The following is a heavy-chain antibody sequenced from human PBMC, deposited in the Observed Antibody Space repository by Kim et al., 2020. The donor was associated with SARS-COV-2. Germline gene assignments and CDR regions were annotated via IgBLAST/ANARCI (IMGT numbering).Heavy chain of an antibody. Sequence: SETLSLTCTVSGGSISSYYWCWIRQPAGKGLEWVGRIYTSGSTNYNPSLKSRGTMSVDTSKNQFSLTLRSVTAADTAVYYCAAGRGGYCSRGSCYPGVSYGMDVWGQGTTVTVSS. D-gene: IGHD2-15*01. J-gene: IGHJ6*02. V-gene: IGHV4-4*07. CDR3: AAGRGGYCSRGSCYPGVSYGMDV. CDR2: IYTSGST. CDR1: GGSISSYY.